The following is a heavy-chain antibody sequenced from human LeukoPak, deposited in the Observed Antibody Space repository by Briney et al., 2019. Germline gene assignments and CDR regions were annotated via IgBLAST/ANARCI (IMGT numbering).Heavy chain of an antibody. CDR1: GFTFSSYV. Sequence: GGSLRLSRAASGFTFSSYVMHWVRQPPGKGLEWVSGITWNRGNIRYAASVKGRFTISRDTAKNSLYLQMNSLRAEDMALYYCAKTSTSYCAGDCLPGYFDLWGRGTLVTVSS. J-gene: IGHJ2*01. CDR3: AKTSTSYCAGDCLPGYFDL. CDR2: ITWNRGNI. V-gene: IGHV3-9*03. D-gene: IGHD2-21*02.